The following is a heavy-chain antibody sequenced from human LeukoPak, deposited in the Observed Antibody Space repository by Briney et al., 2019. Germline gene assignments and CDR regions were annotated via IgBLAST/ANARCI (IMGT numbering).Heavy chain of an antibody. CDR2: MNPNSGTT. Sequence: ASVKVSCKASGYTFTSYDINWVRQAPGQGLEWMGWMNPNSGTTGYAQKFQGRVTITRSDSISTAYMELSSLRSEDTAVYYCARGRGAYCGGACSYIDYWGQGTLVTVSS. CDR1: GYTFTSYD. V-gene: IGHV1-8*01. J-gene: IGHJ4*02. CDR3: ARGRGAYCGGACSYIDY. D-gene: IGHD2-21*02.